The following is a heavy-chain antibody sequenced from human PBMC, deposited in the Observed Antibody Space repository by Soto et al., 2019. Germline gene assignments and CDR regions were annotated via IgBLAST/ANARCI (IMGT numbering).Heavy chain of an antibody. CDR3: ARDSDPYYDFWSGKYYYYYGVDV. V-gene: IGHV3-48*03. CDR2: ISSSGSTI. CDR1: GFTFSSYE. J-gene: IGHJ6*02. D-gene: IGHD3-3*01. Sequence: PGGSLRLSCAASGFTFSSYEMNWVRQAPGKGLEWVSYISSSGSTIYYADSVKGRFTISRDNAKNSLYLQMNSLRAEDTAVYYCARDSDPYYDFWSGKYYYYYGVDVWGQGTTVTVSS.